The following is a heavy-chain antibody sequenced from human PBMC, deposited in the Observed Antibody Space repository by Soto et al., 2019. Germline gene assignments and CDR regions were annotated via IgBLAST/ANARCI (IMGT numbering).Heavy chain of an antibody. J-gene: IGHJ4*02. D-gene: IGHD2-15*01. CDR1: GFTFSNYA. V-gene: IGHV3-23*01. CDR3: NSMVVVGDAWLHFDY. CDR2: TSGGGDRT. Sequence: GGSLRLSCAASGFTFSNYAMSWVRQAPGKGLEWVAATSGGGDRTYYADSVKGRFTISRDNSKNTLFLQTNSLRAEDTAVYYCNSMVVVGDAWLHFDYWGQGSLVTVSS.